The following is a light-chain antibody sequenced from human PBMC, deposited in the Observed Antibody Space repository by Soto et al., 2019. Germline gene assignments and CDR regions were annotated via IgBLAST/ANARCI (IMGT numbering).Light chain of an antibody. Sequence: EIVLTQSPGTLSLSPGERATLSCRASQSVSSSYLAWYQQKPGQAPRLLIYGASSRATGIPDRFSGSGSGTDFTLTISILEPEDFAVYYCQQYGSSRCTFGQGTKLEIK. CDR1: QSVSSSY. V-gene: IGKV3-20*01. CDR2: GAS. J-gene: IGKJ2*02. CDR3: QQYGSSRCT.